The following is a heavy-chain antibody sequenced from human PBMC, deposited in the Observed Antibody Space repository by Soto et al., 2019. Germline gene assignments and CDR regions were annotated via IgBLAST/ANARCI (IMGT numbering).Heavy chain of an antibody. D-gene: IGHD3-22*01. CDR3: ARDPGIYDSSGYFDY. J-gene: IGHJ4*02. CDR1: GYTFTGYY. Sequence: ASVKVSCKASGYTFTGYYMHWVRQAPGQGLEWMGWINPNSGGTNYAQKFQGWVTMTRDTSISTAYMELSRLRSDDTAVYYCARDPGIYDSSGYFDYWGQGTLVTVSS. CDR2: INPNSGGT. V-gene: IGHV1-2*04.